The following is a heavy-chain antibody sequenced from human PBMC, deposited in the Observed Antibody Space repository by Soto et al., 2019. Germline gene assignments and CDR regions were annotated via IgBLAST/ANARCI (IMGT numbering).Heavy chain of an antibody. Sequence: GGSLRLSCAASGFTFSSYAMHWVRQAPGKGLEWVAVKSYDGSSEYYADSVKGRSTISRDNSKNTLYLQMNSLRAEDTAVYYCGRVGSSGWYIDYWGQGTLVTVSS. CDR2: KSYDGSSE. J-gene: IGHJ4*02. CDR3: GRVGSSGWYIDY. D-gene: IGHD6-19*01. V-gene: IGHV3-30-3*01. CDR1: GFTFSSYA.